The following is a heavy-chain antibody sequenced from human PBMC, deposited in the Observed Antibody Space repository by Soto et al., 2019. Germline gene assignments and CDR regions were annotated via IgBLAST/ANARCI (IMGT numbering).Heavy chain of an antibody. D-gene: IGHD5-12*01. Sequence: SLSLTCTVSGGCISSGGYYWSWIRQHPGKGLEWIGYIYYSGSTYYNPSLKSRVTISVDTSKNQFSLKLSSVTAADTAVYYCPREEPYSAYAPGSGMDVCGQRTTVTVSS. CDR1: GGCISSGGYY. V-gene: IGHV4-31*03. CDR3: PREEPYSAYAPGSGMDV. CDR2: IYYSGST. J-gene: IGHJ6*02.